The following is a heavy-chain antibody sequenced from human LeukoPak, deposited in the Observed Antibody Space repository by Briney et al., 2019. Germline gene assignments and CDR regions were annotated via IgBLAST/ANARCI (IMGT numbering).Heavy chain of an antibody. Sequence: PGGSLRLSCAASGFTFSSYAMHWVRQAPGKGLEWVTVISYDGSNKYYADSVKGRFTISRDNSKNTLYLQMNSLRAEDTAVYYCAKGVGYSSGWYLRGLIDYWGQGTMVSVSS. CDR2: ISYDGSNK. CDR3: AKGVGYSSGWYLRGLIDY. D-gene: IGHD6-19*01. CDR1: GFTFSSYA. V-gene: IGHV3-30-3*01. J-gene: IGHJ4*02.